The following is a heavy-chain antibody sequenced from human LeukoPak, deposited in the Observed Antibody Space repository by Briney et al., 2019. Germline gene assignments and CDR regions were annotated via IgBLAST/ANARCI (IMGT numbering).Heavy chain of an antibody. CDR2: IIPIFGTA. Sequence: GASVKVSXKASGGTFSSYAISWVRQAPGQGLEWMGRIIPIFGTANYAQKFQGRVTITADESTSTAYMELSSLRSEDTAVYYCARGHGDYLYYFDYWGQGTLVTVSS. CDR3: ARGHGDYLYYFDY. V-gene: IGHV1-69*15. D-gene: IGHD4-17*01. J-gene: IGHJ4*02. CDR1: GGTFSSYA.